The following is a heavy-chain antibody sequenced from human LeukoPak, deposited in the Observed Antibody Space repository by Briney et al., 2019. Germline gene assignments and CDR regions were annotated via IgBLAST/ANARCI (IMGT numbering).Heavy chain of an antibody. Sequence: PSETLSLTCAVSGDSISSGYYWGWIRQPPGKGLEWIGSIYHSGITYYNPSLKSRVTISVDTSKKQFSLRLSSVTAADTAVYYCARTLWNRDTSFDYWGQGTLVTVSS. CDR3: ARTLWNRDTSFDY. CDR1: GDSISSGYY. V-gene: IGHV4-38-2*01. CDR2: IYHSGIT. D-gene: IGHD1-1*01. J-gene: IGHJ4*02.